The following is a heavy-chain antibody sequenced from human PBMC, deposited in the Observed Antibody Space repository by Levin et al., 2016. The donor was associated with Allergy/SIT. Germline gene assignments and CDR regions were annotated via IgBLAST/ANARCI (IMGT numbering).Heavy chain of an antibody. V-gene: IGHV4-39*01. CDR3: ALDRTYYYYMDV. D-gene: IGHD3-22*01. CDR1: GGSISSSSYY. J-gene: IGHJ6*03. CDR2: IYYSGST. Sequence: GSLRLSCTVSGGSISSSSYYWGWIRQPPGKGLEWIGSIYYSGSTYYNPSLKSRVTISVDTSKNQFSLKLSSVTAADTAVYYCALDRTYYYYMDVWGKGTTVTVSS.